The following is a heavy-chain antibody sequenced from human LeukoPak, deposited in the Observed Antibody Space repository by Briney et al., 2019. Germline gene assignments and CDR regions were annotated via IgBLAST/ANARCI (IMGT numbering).Heavy chain of an antibody. V-gene: IGHV3-23*01. Sequence: GGSLRLSCAASGFTFIDYDMHWVRQVIGKGLEWVSTISSRGDSTYVADSVKGRFTISRDNSKNSLYLQMNTVRAEDTAVYYCVKGPRPDITVAHTVENWGQGTLVTVSS. CDR3: VKGPRPDITVAHTVEN. CDR2: ISSRGDST. D-gene: IGHD6-19*01. CDR1: GFTFIDYD. J-gene: IGHJ4*02.